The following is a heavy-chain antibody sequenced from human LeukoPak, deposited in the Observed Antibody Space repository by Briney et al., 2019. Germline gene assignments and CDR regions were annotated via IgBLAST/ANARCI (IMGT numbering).Heavy chain of an antibody. V-gene: IGHV4-39*07. CDR2: IYYSGST. CDR1: GGSISSSSYY. Sequence: TSETLSLTCTVSGGSISSSSYYWGWIRQPPGKGLEWIGSIYYSGSTYYNPSLKSRVTISVDTSKNQFSLKLGSVTAADTAVYYCARDIVVVPAAMTVVNYYYYYYMDVWGKGTTVTVSS. J-gene: IGHJ6*03. D-gene: IGHD2-2*01. CDR3: ARDIVVVPAAMTVVNYYYYYYMDV.